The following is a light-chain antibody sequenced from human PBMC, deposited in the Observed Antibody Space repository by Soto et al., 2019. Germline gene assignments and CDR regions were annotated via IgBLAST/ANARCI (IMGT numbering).Light chain of an antibody. Sequence: DIQMTQSPSSVSVSVGDSVIITCRASQDIDRWLAWYQQRPGKAPKLLLYGAFNLQSGVPSRFSGSGSGTDDTLTISSLQPEDFATYYCQQAKSLPYTFGQGTKLEIK. CDR2: GAF. V-gene: IGKV1-12*01. CDR3: QQAKSLPYT. J-gene: IGKJ2*01. CDR1: QDIDRW.